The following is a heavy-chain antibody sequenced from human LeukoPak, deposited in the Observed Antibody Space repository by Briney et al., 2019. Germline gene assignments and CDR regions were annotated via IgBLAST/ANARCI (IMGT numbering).Heavy chain of an antibody. J-gene: IGHJ6*02. V-gene: IGHV4-59*08. Sequence: SETLSLTCTVSGGSISSYYWSWIRQPPGKGLEWIGYIYYSGSTNYNPSLKSRVTISVDTSKNQFSLKLSSMTAADTAVYYCAGGVYSSGWYSHWYYYGMDVWGQGTTVTVSS. D-gene: IGHD6-19*01. CDR1: GGSISSYY. CDR2: IYYSGST. CDR3: AGGVYSSGWYSHWYYYGMDV.